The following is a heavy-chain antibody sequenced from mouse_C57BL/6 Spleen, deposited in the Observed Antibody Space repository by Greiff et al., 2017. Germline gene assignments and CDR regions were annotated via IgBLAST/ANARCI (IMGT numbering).Heavy chain of an antibody. CDR3: ARLRRSYARDY. D-gene: IGHD2-12*01. V-gene: IGHV1-63*01. Sequence: VQRVESGAELVRPGTSVKMSCKASGYTFTNYWIGWAKQRPGHGLEWIGDIYPGGGYTNYNEKFKGKATLTADKSSSTAYMQFSSLTSEDSAIYYCARLRRSYARDYWGQGPSVTVSS. J-gene: IGHJ4*01. CDR2: IYPGGGYT. CDR1: GYTFTNYW.